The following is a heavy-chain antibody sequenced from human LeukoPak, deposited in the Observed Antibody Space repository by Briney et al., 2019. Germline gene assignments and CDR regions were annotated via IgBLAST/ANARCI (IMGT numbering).Heavy chain of an antibody. CDR2: INSDGSST. V-gene: IGHV3-74*01. J-gene: IGHJ4*02. CDR1: GFTFSSYW. Sequence: PGGSLRLSCAASGFTFSSYWMHWVRQAPGKGLVWVSRINSDGSSTNYADSVKGRFTISRDNAKNTLYLQMNSLRAEDTAVYYCARAPSVAGAVDYWGQGTLVTVSS. D-gene: IGHD6-19*01. CDR3: ARAPSVAGAVDY.